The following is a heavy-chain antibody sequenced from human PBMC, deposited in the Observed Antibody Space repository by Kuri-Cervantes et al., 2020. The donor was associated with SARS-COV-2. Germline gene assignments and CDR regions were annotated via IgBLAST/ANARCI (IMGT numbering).Heavy chain of an antibody. CDR2: INPNSGGT. V-gene: IGHV1-2*04. CDR3: ARDQGKFDYYGVDV. Sequence: GESLKISCKASGYTFTGYYMHWVRQAPGQGLEWMGWINPNSGGTNYAQKFQGWVTMTRDTSISTAYMELSRLRSDDTAVYYCARDQGKFDYYGVDVWGQGTTVTVS. J-gene: IGHJ6*02. CDR1: GYTFTGYY.